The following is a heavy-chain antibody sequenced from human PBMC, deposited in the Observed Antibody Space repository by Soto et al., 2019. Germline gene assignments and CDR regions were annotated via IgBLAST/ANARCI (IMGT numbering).Heavy chain of an antibody. J-gene: IGHJ6*02. CDR2: IWYDGSNK. CDR1: GFTFSSYG. D-gene: IGHD3-10*01. CDR3: ARDGRRGPAMVRDSKGGPHYGMDV. Sequence: GGSLRLSCAASGFTFSSYGMHWVRQAPGKGLEWVAVIWYDGSNKYYADSVKGRFTISRDNSKNTLYLQMNSLRAEDTAVYYCARDGRRGPAMVRDSKGGPHYGMDVWGQGTTVTVSS. V-gene: IGHV3-33*01.